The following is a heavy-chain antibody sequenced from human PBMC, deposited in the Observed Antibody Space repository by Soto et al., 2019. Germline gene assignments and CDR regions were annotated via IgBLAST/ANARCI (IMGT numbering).Heavy chain of an antibody. D-gene: IGHD2-15*01. Sequence: EVLLVESGGGLVKPGGSLRLSCAASGFTFSTYSMNWVRQAPGKGLEWVSSINTASYIYYADSVKGRFTISRDDAKNSLYLQMNSLRDEDTAVYYCGRGVGYCNGGGCRYFDYWGQGTLVTVSS. CDR1: GFTFSTYS. V-gene: IGHV3-21*01. CDR3: GRGVGYCNGGGCRYFDY. CDR2: INTASYI. J-gene: IGHJ4*02.